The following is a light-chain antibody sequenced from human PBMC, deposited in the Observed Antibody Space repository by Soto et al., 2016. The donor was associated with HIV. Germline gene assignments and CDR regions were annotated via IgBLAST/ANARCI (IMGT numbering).Light chain of an antibody. CDR3: QQYKSYPWT. Sequence: DIQLTQSPSTLSASVGDRVTITCRASQSINNWLAWYQQKPGKAPKLLIYKASSLESGVPSRFSGSGSGTDFTLTITSLQPDDLATYYCQQYKSYPWTFGQGTKVE. CDR1: QSINNW. J-gene: IGKJ1*01. CDR2: KAS. V-gene: IGKV1-5*03.